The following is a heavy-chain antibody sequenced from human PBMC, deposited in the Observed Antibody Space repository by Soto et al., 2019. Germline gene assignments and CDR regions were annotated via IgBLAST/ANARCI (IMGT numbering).Heavy chain of an antibody. CDR3: ATEMATIKGFFDK. CDR1: GYTFTGYT. D-gene: IGHD2-8*01. J-gene: IGHJ4*02. Sequence: QAHLVQSGAEVKKPGASVKVSCKASGYTFTGYTFHWVRQAPGQGPEWMAWINSSSSDSSFAPKIQGRVTVTMDAPSSTAYMELTRLRSDDTAVYYCATEMATIKGFFDKWGQGTPVAVSS. CDR2: INSSSSDS. V-gene: IGHV1-2*02.